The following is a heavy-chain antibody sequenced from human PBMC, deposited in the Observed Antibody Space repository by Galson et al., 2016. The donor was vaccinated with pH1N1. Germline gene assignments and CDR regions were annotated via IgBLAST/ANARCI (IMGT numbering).Heavy chain of an antibody. D-gene: IGHD2-2*01. V-gene: IGHV2-70*02. CDR3: AKDVLVRVPAAYFDY. Sequence: PALVKPTQTLTLTCTFSGFSLSTSGMCVTWIRQPPGKALEWLAVIDWDDNRYYSTSLKTRLTISKDTSKNQVILTMNSLRAEDTAVYYCAKDVLVRVPAAYFDYWGQGTLVTVSS. J-gene: IGHJ4*02. CDR1: GFSLSTSGMC. CDR2: IDWDDNR.